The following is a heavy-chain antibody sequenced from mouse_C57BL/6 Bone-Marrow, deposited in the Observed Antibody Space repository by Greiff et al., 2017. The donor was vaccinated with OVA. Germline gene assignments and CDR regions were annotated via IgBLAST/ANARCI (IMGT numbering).Heavy chain of an antibody. CDR1: GYTFTSYW. J-gene: IGHJ2*01. V-gene: IGHV1-69*01. Sequence: QVQLQQPGAELVMPGASVKLSCTASGYTFTSYWMHWVKQRPGQGLEWIGEIDPSDSYTNYTQKFQGKSTLTVDKSSSTAYMQLSSLTSEDSAVYYCARENYYVSPSYFDYWGQGTTLTVSS. CDR3: ARENYYVSPSYFDY. CDR2: IDPSDSYT. D-gene: IGHD1-1*01.